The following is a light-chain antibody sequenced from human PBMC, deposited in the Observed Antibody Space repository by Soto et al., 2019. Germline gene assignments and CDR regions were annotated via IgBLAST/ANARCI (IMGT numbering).Light chain of an antibody. CDR1: QSISTW. Sequence: DIQMTQSPSTVSASVGDRVTITCRASQSISTWLAWYQQKPGKAPKLLIYKASTLESGVPSRFSGSGSGTEFNLTISSLQPDDFATYYCQPSDNYRTFGQGTKVEVK. J-gene: IGKJ1*01. V-gene: IGKV1-5*03. CDR2: KAS. CDR3: QPSDNYRT.